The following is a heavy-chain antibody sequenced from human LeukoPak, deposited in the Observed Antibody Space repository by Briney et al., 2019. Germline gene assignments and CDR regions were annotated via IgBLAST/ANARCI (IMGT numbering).Heavy chain of an antibody. CDR3: AKDRSSGYYFDY. D-gene: IGHD3-22*01. Sequence: EGSLRLSCAASGFTFSSYGMSWVRQAPGKGLEWVSAISGSGGSTYYADSVKGRFTISRDNSKNTLYLQMNSLRAEDTAVYYCAKDRSSGYYFDYWGQGTLVTVSS. CDR1: GFTFSSYG. CDR2: ISGSGGST. J-gene: IGHJ4*02. V-gene: IGHV3-23*01.